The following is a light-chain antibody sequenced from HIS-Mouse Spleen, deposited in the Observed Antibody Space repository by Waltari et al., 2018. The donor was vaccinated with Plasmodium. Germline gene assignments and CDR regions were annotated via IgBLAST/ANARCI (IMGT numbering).Light chain of an antibody. V-gene: IGKV3-15*01. Sequence: EIVMTQSPATLSVSPGERATLSRRASQSVSSNVAWYQQKPGQAPRRLIYGASTRATGIPARFSGSGSGTEFTLTISSLQSEDFAVYYCQQYNNWSFTFGPGTKVDIK. CDR2: GAS. J-gene: IGKJ3*01. CDR3: QQYNNWSFT. CDR1: QSVSSN.